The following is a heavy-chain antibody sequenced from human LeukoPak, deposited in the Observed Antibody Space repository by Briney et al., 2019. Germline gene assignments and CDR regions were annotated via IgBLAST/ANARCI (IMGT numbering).Heavy chain of an antibody. J-gene: IGHJ4*02. CDR3: ARNRNYYDSSGPVDY. Sequence: PGGSLRLSCAASGFTFSNYGMNWVRQAPGKGLEWVSSIRVRSDSTHYADSVQGRFTISRDNSKNTLYLQMNSLRAEDTAVYYCARNRNYYDSSGPVDYWGQGTLVTVSS. D-gene: IGHD3-22*01. V-gene: IGHV3-23*01. CDR2: IRVRSDST. CDR1: GFTFSNYG.